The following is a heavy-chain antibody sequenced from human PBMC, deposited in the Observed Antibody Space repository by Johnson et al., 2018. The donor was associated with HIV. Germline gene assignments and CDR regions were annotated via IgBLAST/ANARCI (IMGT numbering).Heavy chain of an antibody. CDR1: GFTFSDYY. V-gene: IGHV3-11*01. D-gene: IGHD4-17*01. CDR2: ISTSRSTI. Sequence: QVQLVESGGGLVKPGGSLRLSCAASGFTFSDYYMSWIRQAPGKGLEWVSYISTSRSTIYYANYVKGRFTISRDNSKNSLYLQMNSLRAEDTALYYCAKDMSGDPDAFDIWGQGTMVTVSS. J-gene: IGHJ3*02. CDR3: AKDMSGDPDAFDI.